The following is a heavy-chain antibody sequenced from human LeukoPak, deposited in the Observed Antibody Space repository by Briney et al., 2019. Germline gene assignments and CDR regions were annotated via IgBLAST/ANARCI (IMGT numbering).Heavy chain of an antibody. CDR3: ATAPAAADSC. CDR1: GFTFSAFW. Sequence: KPGGSLRFSCAASGFTFSAFWMTWVRQAPGRGLEWVANINPYGGKKTYVDSVKGRFTISRDNAKNSLYLQMSSLRAEDTAVYYCATAPAAADSCWGQGTLVAVSS. J-gene: IGHJ4*02. CDR2: INPYGGKK. D-gene: IGHD6-13*01. V-gene: IGHV3-7*01.